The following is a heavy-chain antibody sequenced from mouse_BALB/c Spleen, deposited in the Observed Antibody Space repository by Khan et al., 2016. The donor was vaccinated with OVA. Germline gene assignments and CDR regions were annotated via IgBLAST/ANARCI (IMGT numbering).Heavy chain of an antibody. D-gene: IGHD1-1*01. CDR3: ARGSSRAMDY. Sequence: QIQLVQSGPELKKPGETVKISCKASGYTFTNYGMNWVKQAPGKGLEWMGWIYTYTGESTYADDFKGRFAFSLESSASTAFLQINNLTNDDTATYFCARGSSRAMDYWGQGTSVTVSS. J-gene: IGHJ4*01. CDR2: IYTYTGES. V-gene: IGHV9-3-1*01. CDR1: GYTFTNYG.